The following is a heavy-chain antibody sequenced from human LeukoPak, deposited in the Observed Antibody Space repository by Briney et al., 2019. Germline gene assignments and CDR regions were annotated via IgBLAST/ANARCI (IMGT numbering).Heavy chain of an antibody. D-gene: IGHD6-13*01. CDR2: INPNSGGT. CDR1: GYTFTGYS. V-gene: IGHV1-2*02. CDR3: ARLAAAGVAIDY. Sequence: ASVKVSCKASGYTFTGYSIHWVRQAPGQGLEWMGWINPNSGGTNYAQKFQGRVTMTRDTSISTAYMELSRLRADDTAVYYCARLAAAGVAIDYWGQGTLVTVSS. J-gene: IGHJ4*02.